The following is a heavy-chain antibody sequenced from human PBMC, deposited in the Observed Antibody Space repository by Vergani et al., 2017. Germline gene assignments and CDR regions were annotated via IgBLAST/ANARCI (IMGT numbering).Heavy chain of an antibody. D-gene: IGHD3-16*02. CDR2: IYYSGST. Sequence: QVQLQESGPGLVKPSETLSLTCTVSGGSISSYYWSWIRQPPGKGLEWIGYIYYSGSTNYNPSLKSRVTISVDTSKNQFSLKLSSVTAADTAVYYCARDSVTFGGVIVSWGQGTLVTVSS. J-gene: IGHJ4*02. V-gene: IGHV4-59*12. CDR3: ARDSVTFGGVIVS. CDR1: GGSISSYY.